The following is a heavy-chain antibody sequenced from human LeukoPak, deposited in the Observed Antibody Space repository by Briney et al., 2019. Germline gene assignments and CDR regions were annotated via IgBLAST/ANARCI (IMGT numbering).Heavy chain of an antibody. Sequence: PSETLSLTYTVSGDSLNTYYWTWIRQTPGKELEWIGFVASSGTSNYNPSLKSRVSISIDTSKNQLSQALTSVTPADTAVYYCARLVRGVVTVNWFEARGAGEPWS. CDR3: ARLVRGVVTVNWFEA. CDR1: GDSLNTYY. D-gene: IGHD2-21*02. CDR2: VASSGTS. J-gene: IGHJ5*02. V-gene: IGHV4-59*01.